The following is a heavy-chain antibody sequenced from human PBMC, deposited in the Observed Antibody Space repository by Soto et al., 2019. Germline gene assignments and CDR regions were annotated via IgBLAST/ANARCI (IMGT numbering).Heavy chain of an antibody. CDR2: IIPIFGTA. CDR3: ARGWFGELTSFDY. Sequence: KVSCKASGGTFSSYAISWVRQAPGQGLEWMGGIIPIFGTANYAQKFQGRVTITADESTSTAYMELSSLRSEDTAVYYCARGWFGELTSFDYWGQGTLVTVSS. CDR1: GGTFSSYA. D-gene: IGHD3-10*01. J-gene: IGHJ4*02. V-gene: IGHV1-69*01.